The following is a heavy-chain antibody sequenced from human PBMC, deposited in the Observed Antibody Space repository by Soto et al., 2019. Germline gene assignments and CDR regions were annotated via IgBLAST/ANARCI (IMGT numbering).Heavy chain of an antibody. V-gene: IGHV4-30-4*01. CDR2: IYYSGTT. J-gene: IGHJ4*02. Sequence: QVQLQESGPGLVKPSQTLSLTCTVSGDSISSGDHYWIWIRQPPGKGREWIGYIYYSGTTYSRPSLQSRVTISVDTSKNQFSLKLNSVTAADTAVYYCARGAYSDSSSYFDYWGQGTLVPVSS. D-gene: IGHD6-6*01. CDR3: ARGAYSDSSSYFDY. CDR1: GDSISSGDHY.